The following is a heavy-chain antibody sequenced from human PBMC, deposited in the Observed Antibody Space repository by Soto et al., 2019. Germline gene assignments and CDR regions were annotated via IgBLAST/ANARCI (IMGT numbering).Heavy chain of an antibody. CDR1: GGSISSSSYY. CDR2: IFYSGIT. Sequence: QLQLQESGPGLVKPSETLSLTCTVSGGSISSSSYYWGWIRQPPGKGLEWIGNIFYSGITYYNPSLKCRVTIFVATSLHYSFLKLISVSAPATAVYYCVSRPAGTIFDYWGQGTLVTVSS. D-gene: IGHD6-13*01. V-gene: IGHV4-39*01. CDR3: VSRPAGTIFDY. J-gene: IGHJ4*02.